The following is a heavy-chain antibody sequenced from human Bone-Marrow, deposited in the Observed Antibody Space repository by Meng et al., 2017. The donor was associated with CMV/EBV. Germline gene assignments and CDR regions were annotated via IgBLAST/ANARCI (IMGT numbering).Heavy chain of an antibody. J-gene: IGHJ6*02. CDR2: ISYDGSNK. CDR1: GFTFSSYA. V-gene: IGHV3-30*04. D-gene: IGHD3-10*01. Sequence: GESLKISCAASGFTFSSYAMHWVRQAPGKGLEWVAVISYDGSNKYYADSVKGRFTISRDNSKNTLYLQMNSLRAEDTAVYYCARNRVWVRGANYYYGMDVWGQGTTVTVSS. CDR3: ARNRVWVRGANYYYGMDV.